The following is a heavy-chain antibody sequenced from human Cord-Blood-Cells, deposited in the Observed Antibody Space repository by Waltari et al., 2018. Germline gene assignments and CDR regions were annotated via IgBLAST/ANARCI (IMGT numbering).Heavy chain of an antibody. D-gene: IGHD7-27*01. V-gene: IGHV4-34*01. CDR3: ARHGEDGTPFDY. CDR2: INHRGST. J-gene: IGHJ4*02. Sequence: QVQLQQWGAGLLKPSETLSLTCAVYGGSFSGYYWSWIRQPPGKGLEWIGEINHRGSTNYNPSLRSRVTISVDTSKNQFSLKLSSVTAADTAVYYCARHGEDGTPFDYWGQGTLVTVSS. CDR1: GGSFSGYY.